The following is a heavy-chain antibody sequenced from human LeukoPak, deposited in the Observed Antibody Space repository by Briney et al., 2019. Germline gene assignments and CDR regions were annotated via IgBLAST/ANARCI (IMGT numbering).Heavy chain of an antibody. V-gene: IGHV4-59*01. D-gene: IGHD2-8*01. J-gene: IGHJ4*02. Sequence: SETLSLTCTVSGGSISSYYWSWVRQPPGKALEWIGYIYSSGSTNSNPSLKSRVTISVDTSKNQFSLKVSSVTAADTAVYYCARHSVLLYFDYWGQGILVTVSS. CDR2: IYSSGST. CDR3: ARHSVLLYFDY. CDR1: GGSISSYY.